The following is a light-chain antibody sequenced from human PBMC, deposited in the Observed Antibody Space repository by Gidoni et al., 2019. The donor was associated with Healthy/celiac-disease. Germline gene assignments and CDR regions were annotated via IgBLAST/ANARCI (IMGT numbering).Light chain of an antibody. Sequence: QSVLTQPPSVSAAPGQKVTISCSGSSSNIVNNYVSWYQQLPGTAPKLLIYQSNKRPSGIPDRFSGSKSGTSATLGITGLQTGDEADYYCGTWDSSLSVVVFGGGTKLAVL. CDR3: GTWDSSLSVVV. CDR2: QSN. J-gene: IGLJ2*01. CDR1: SSNIVNNY. V-gene: IGLV1-51*02.